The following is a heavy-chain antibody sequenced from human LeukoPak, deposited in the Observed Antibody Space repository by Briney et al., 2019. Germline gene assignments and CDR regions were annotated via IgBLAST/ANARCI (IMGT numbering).Heavy chain of an antibody. CDR2: IYPGDSDT. Sequence: GESLEISWKGSGYSFTSYWIGWVRQLPGKGLEWMGIIYPGDSDTRYSPSFQGQVTISADKSISTAYLQWSSLKASDTAMYYCARVDYYDRSGYFDYWGQGTQVTVSS. D-gene: IGHD3-22*01. V-gene: IGHV5-51*01. CDR1: GYSFTSYW. J-gene: IGHJ4*02. CDR3: ARVDYYDRSGYFDY.